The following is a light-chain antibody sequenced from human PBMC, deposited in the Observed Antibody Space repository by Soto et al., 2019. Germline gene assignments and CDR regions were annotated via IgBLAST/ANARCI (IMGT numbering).Light chain of an antibody. CDR2: EVT. J-gene: IGLJ3*02. Sequence: QSVLTQPASVSGSPGQSITISCTGTSRAVGSYNLVSWYQQYPGKAPKLIIYEVTKRPSGVSTRFSASKSGNTASLTIFGLQAEDEADYYCCSYAGSDTWVIGGGTKLTVL. CDR3: CSYAGSDTWV. CDR1: SRAVGSYNL. V-gene: IGLV2-23*02.